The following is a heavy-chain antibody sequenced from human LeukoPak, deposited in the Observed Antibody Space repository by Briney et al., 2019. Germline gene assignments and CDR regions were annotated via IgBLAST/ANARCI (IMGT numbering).Heavy chain of an antibody. V-gene: IGHV4-4*07. CDR2: IYTTGST. D-gene: IGHD4-17*01. J-gene: IGHJ6*03. CDR3: ARLREDSYYYYMDV. Sequence: PSETLSLTCTVSGGSISSYYWSWIRQPAGKGLEWIGRIYTTGSTNQNPSLKSRVTMSVDTSKIQFSLKLSSVTAADTAVNYCARLREDSYYYYMDVWGKGTTVTVSS. CDR1: GGSISSYY.